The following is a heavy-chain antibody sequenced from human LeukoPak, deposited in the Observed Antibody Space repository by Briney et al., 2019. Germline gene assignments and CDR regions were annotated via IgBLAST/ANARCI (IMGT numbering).Heavy chain of an antibody. D-gene: IGHD5-18*01. CDR1: GFTFSDYY. V-gene: IGHV3-11*04. CDR2: ISSSGSTI. J-gene: IGHJ4*02. Sequence: GGSLRLSCAASGFTFSDYYMSWIRQAPGKGLEWVSYISSSGSTIYYADSVKGRFTISRDDTKNSLYLQMNSLRAEDTAVYYCASGDFSYGFDYWGQGTLVTVSS. CDR3: ASGDFSYGFDY.